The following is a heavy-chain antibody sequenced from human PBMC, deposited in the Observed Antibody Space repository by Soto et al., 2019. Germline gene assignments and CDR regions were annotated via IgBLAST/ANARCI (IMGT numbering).Heavy chain of an antibody. J-gene: IGHJ5*02. CDR1: GGSISSYY. CDR3: GRSPEFSWFDP. Sequence: SETLSLTCTVSGGSISSYYWSWIRQPPGKGLEWIGYIYYSGSTNYNPSLKSRVTISVDTSKNQFSLKLSSVTAADTAVYYCGRSPEFSWFDPWGQGTLVTVSS. CDR2: IYYSGST. V-gene: IGHV4-59*01.